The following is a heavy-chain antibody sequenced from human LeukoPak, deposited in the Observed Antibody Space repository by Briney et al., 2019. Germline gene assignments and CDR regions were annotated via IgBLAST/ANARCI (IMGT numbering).Heavy chain of an antibody. CDR2: MNHNSGNT. D-gene: IGHD2-2*01. CDR1: GYTFISYD. J-gene: IGHJ5*02. V-gene: IGHV1-8*03. CDR3: ARAQVPAAYLRTNWFDP. Sequence: ASVKVSCKASGYTFISYDINWVRQATGQGLEWMGWMNHNSGNTGYAQKFQGRVTITRNTSISTAYMELSSLRSEDTAVYYCARAQVPAAYLRTNWFDPWGQGTLVTVSS.